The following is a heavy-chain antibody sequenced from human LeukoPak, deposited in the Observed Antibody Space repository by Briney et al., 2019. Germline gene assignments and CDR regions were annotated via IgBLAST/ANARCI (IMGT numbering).Heavy chain of an antibody. V-gene: IGHV1-18*01. CDR3: ARDESYDILTGYHYYYYGMDV. CDR1: GYTFTSYG. D-gene: IGHD3-9*01. Sequence: ASVKVSCKASGYTFTSYGISWVRQAPGQGLEWMGWISAYNGNTNYAQKLQGRVTMTTDTSTSTAYMELRSLGSDDTAVYYCARDESYDILTGYHYYYYGMDVWGQGTTVTVSS. J-gene: IGHJ6*02. CDR2: ISAYNGNT.